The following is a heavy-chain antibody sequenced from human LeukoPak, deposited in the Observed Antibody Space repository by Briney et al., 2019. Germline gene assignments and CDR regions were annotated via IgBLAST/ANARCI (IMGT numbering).Heavy chain of an antibody. Sequence: GGSLRLSCAASGFTFSSYEIHWVRQTPGKGLEWVSSITSSSTYTFYADSVKGRFTISRDNARNSLYLQMNSLRAEDTAVYYCARDPYSGTYGDTYYYYMDVWGKGTTVTISS. J-gene: IGHJ6*03. V-gene: IGHV3-21*01. CDR2: ITSSSTYT. CDR1: GFTFSSYE. D-gene: IGHD1-26*01. CDR3: ARDPYSGTYGDTYYYYMDV.